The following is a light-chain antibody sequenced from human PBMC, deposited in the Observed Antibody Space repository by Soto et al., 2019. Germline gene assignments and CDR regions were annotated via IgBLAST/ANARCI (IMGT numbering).Light chain of an antibody. J-gene: IGLJ1*01. Sequence: QSALAQPSSVSASPGPSITISCTGTSRDIGAYNYVSWYQQYPGTAPKLIIYAVSSRPSGISSRFSGSKSASTASLTISGLQAEDEADYYCSSYTTSSSLVFGTGTKVTVL. V-gene: IGLV2-14*01. CDR2: AVS. CDR3: SSYTTSSSLV. CDR1: SRDIGAYNY.